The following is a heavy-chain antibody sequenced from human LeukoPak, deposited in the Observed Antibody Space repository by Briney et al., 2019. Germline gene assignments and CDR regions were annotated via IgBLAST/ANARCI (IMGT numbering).Heavy chain of an antibody. J-gene: IGHJ4*02. CDR2: ISGSGGST. D-gene: IGHD3-10*01. CDR3: ASWVPDRGFDY. V-gene: IGHV3-23*01. Sequence: GGSLRLSCAASGFTFSSYWMHWVRQAPGKGLVWVSSISGSGGSTYYADSVKGRFTISRDNSKKTLYLQMNSLRADDTAVYYCASWVPDRGFDYWGQGTLVTVSS. CDR1: GFTFSSYW.